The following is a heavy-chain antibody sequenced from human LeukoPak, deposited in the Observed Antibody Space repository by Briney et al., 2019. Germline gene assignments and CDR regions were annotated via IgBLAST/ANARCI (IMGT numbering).Heavy chain of an antibody. Sequence: GGSLRLSCSASGFTFSSYAIHWVRQAPGEGLEYVSAISSNGGSTYYADSVKGRFTIPRDNSKNTLYLQIGSLGAEDTAVYYCVKGSSRGWYHLPSPSDYWGQGTLVSVSS. CDR1: GFTFSSYA. CDR2: ISSNGGST. J-gene: IGHJ4*02. CDR3: VKGSSRGWYHLPSPSDY. V-gene: IGHV3-64D*06. D-gene: IGHD6-19*01.